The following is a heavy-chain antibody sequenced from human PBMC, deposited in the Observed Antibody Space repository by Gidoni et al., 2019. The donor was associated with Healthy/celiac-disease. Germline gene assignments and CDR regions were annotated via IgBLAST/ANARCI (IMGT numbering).Heavy chain of an antibody. Sequence: QVQLVQSGAEVKKPGASVKVSCKASGYTFTSYYMHWVRQAPGQGLEWMGIINPSGGSTSYAQKFQGRVTMTRDTSTSTVYMELSSLRSEDTAVYYCARSGFLAYCGGDCHIQGGYYYYYGMDVWGQGTTVTVSS. J-gene: IGHJ6*02. V-gene: IGHV1-46*01. CDR3: ARSGFLAYCGGDCHIQGGYYYYYGMDV. CDR2: INPSGGST. CDR1: GYTFTSYY. D-gene: IGHD2-21*02.